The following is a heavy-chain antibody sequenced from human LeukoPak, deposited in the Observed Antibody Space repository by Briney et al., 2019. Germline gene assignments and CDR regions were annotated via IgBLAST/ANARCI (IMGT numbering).Heavy chain of an antibody. CDR2: IKQDGSEK. Sequence: GGSLRLSCAASGFTFSSYWMSWVRQAPGKGLEWVANIKQDGSEKYYMDSVKGRFTISRDNAKNSLYLQMNSLRAEDTAVYYCARDLPNGAARRRACDYWGQGTLVTVSS. D-gene: IGHD6-6*01. V-gene: IGHV3-7*01. J-gene: IGHJ4*02. CDR3: ARDLPNGAARRRACDY. CDR1: GFTFSSYW.